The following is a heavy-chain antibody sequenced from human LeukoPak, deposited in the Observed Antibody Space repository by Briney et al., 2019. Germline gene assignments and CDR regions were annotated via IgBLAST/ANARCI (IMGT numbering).Heavy chain of an antibody. CDR2: IYYSGNT. CDR1: DDSIRISPYY. V-gene: IGHV4-39*01. CDR3: ARHLRYFDMVN. J-gene: IGHJ4*02. D-gene: IGHD3-9*01. Sequence: PSETLSLTCSVSDDSIRISPYYWAWIRQPPGKGLEWIGNIYYSGNTYYNPSLKSRVTISVDTSKNQFSLMLSSVTAADTAVYYCARHLRYFDMVNWGQGTLVTVSS.